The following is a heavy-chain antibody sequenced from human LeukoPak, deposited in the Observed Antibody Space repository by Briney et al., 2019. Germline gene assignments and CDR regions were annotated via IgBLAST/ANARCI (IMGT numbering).Heavy chain of an antibody. J-gene: IGHJ4*02. CDR2: FSGSSGRT. V-gene: IGHV3-23*01. D-gene: IGHD2-15*01. Sequence: GGSLRLSCAASGFTFSTSSMSWVRQAPGRGLEWVSLFSGSSGRTYYADSVKGRFTISRDNSKNTLYLHMNSLRAEDTAIYYCAKRYCSGGSCYHRYFDYWGQGTLVAVSS. CDR1: GFTFSTSS. CDR3: AKRYCSGGSCYHRYFDY.